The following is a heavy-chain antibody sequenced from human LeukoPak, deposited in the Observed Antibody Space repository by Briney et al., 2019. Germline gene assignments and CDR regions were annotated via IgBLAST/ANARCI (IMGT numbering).Heavy chain of an antibody. CDR1: GLTFSNYW. V-gene: IGHV3-7*05. CDR3: ARWNYVSGGWALDC. J-gene: IGHJ4*02. CDR2: INRDGSEK. Sequence: GGSLRLSCAASGLTFSNYWMSWVRQAPGKGLEWVSHINRDGSEKNYVDSVKGRFTISRDNAKNSLYLQMTSLRVEDTAIYYCARWNYVSGGWALDCWGQGTLVTVSS. D-gene: IGHD3-10*01.